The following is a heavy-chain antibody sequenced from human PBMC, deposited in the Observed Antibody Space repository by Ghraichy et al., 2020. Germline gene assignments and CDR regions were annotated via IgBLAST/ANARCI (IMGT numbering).Heavy chain of an antibody. J-gene: IGHJ2*01. CDR2: IDCDDDT. CDR3: ARMKLGEAGWYFDL. V-gene: IGHV2-70*17. D-gene: IGHD3-10*01. Sequence: SGPTLVKPRQTLTLTCTLSGSSLNNSGMCLSWIRQPPGNSLKLLPRIDCDDDTFYSKSLWSRLSISMDTFKNHVVLTMTDMDPVDTATYFCARMKLGEAGWYFDLWGHGVLVSVAA. CDR1: GSSLNNSGMC.